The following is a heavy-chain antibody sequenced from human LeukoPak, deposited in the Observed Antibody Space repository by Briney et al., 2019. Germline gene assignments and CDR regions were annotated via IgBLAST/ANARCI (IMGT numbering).Heavy chain of an antibody. CDR1: GFTFSSYA. CDR3: AKVGQQLVITDASDI. D-gene: IGHD6-13*01. Sequence: GGSLRLSWAASGFTFSSYAMSWVRQAPGKGLEWVSAISGSGGSTYYADSVKGRFTISRDNSKNTLYLQMNSLRAEDTAVYYCAKVGQQLVITDASDIWGQGTMVTVSS. J-gene: IGHJ3*02. V-gene: IGHV3-23*01. CDR2: ISGSGGST.